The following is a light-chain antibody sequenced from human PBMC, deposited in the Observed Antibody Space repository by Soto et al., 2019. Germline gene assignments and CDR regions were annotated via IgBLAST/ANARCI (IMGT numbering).Light chain of an antibody. Sequence: EIVLTQSPGTLSLSPGERATLSCRASQSVSSSYLAWYQQKPGQAPRLLIYGASSRATGIPDRFSGSGSGTDFTLTISRLEPEDFAVYYFQQYGSSPPWTVGQGTNVEIK. V-gene: IGKV3-20*01. CDR1: QSVSSSY. CDR3: QQYGSSPPWT. CDR2: GAS. J-gene: IGKJ1*01.